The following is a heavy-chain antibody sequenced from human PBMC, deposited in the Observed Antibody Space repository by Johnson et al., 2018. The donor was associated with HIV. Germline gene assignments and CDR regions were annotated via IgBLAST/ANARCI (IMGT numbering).Heavy chain of an antibody. J-gene: IGHJ3*02. V-gene: IGHV3-72*01. Sequence: LVESGGGLVQPGGSLRLSCAASGFTFSDHYMDWVRQAPGKGLEWVGRSRNKANSYTTEYAASVKGRFTISRDDSKNSLYLQMNSMKTEDTAVYYCTPEDAPSYGDYGEAFDIWGQGTMVTVSS. CDR1: GFTFSDHY. CDR2: SRNKANSYTT. D-gene: IGHD4-17*01. CDR3: TPEDAPSYGDYGEAFDI.